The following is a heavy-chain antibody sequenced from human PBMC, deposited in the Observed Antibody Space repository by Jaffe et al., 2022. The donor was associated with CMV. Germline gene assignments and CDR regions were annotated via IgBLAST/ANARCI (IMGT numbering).Heavy chain of an antibody. Sequence: QVQLVESGGGVVQPGRSLRLSCAASGFTFSSYGMHWVRQAPGKGLEWVAVIWYDGSNKYYADSVKGRFTISRDNSKNTLYLQMNSLRAEDTAVYYCARDLGEDSGDYYYGMDVWGQGTTVTVSS. J-gene: IGHJ6*02. CDR1: GFTFSSYG. CDR2: IWYDGSNK. CDR3: ARDLGEDSGDYYYGMDV. V-gene: IGHV3-33*08. D-gene: IGHD3-16*01.